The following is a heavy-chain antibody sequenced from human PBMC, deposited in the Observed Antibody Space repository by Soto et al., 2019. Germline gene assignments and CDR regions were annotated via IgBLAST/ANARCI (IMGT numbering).Heavy chain of an antibody. Sequence: GGSLRLSCVGSGFRFRDSAMGWVRQAPGKGLEWVSSLSGSGGSTQYADSVKGRFTISRDNAKNTLYLQMNSLRAEDTAVYYCVRWWPDYWGQGTLVTVSS. V-gene: IGHV3-23*01. CDR3: VRWWPDY. CDR1: GFRFRDSA. D-gene: IGHD2-15*01. CDR2: LSGSGGST. J-gene: IGHJ4*02.